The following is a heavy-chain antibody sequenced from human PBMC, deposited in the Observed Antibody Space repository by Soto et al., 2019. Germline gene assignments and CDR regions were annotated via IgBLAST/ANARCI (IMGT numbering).Heavy chain of an antibody. D-gene: IGHD2-21*02. Sequence: GGSLRLSCAASGFTFSSYDMHWVRQATGKGLEWVSAIGTAGDTYYPGSVKGRFTISRENAKNSLYLQMNSLRAEDTAGYYCAASPYCGGDCYSAFDYWGQGTLVTVSS. J-gene: IGHJ4*02. CDR1: GFTFSSYD. V-gene: IGHV3-13*01. CDR3: AASPYCGGDCYSAFDY. CDR2: IGTAGDT.